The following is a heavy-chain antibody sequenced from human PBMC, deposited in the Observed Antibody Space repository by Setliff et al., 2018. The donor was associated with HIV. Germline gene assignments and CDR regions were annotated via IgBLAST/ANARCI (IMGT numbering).Heavy chain of an antibody. CDR1: GFTFSSYG. CDR2: ISIRGGYI. J-gene: IGHJ6*03. CDR3: ARRSGSSSLKGVHYYYYYYMDV. V-gene: IGHV3-21*06. D-gene: IGHD6-13*01. Sequence: PGGSLRLSCAASGFTFSSYGMHWVRQAPGKGLQWVASISIRGGYIYYADSVKGRFTISRDNTRNSVYLQMDSLRVDDTAVFYCARRSGSSSLKGVHYYYYYYMDVWGKGTTVTVSS.